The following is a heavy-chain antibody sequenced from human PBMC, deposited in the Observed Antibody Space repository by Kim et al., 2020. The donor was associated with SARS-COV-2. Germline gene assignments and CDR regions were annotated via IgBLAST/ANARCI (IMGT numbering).Heavy chain of an antibody. CDR1: GFTFSSYG. CDR3: AREGRVGATTGVDY. CDR2: IWYDGSNK. V-gene: IGHV3-33*01. D-gene: IGHD1-26*01. Sequence: GGSLRLSCAASGFTFSSYGMHWVRQAPGKGLEWVAVIWYDGSNKYYADSVKGRFTISRDNSKNTLYLQMNSRGAEDTAVYYCAREGRVGATTGVDYWGQGNLVTVSS. J-gene: IGHJ4*02.